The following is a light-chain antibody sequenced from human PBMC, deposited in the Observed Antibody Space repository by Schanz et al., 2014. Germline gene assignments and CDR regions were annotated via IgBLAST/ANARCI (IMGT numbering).Light chain of an antibody. J-gene: IGLJ1*01. V-gene: IGLV1-40*01. CDR1: SSNIGAGYD. CDR2: VNS. CDR3: QSYDISLSVLYV. Sequence: QSVLTQPPSVSGAPGQRVTISCTGSSSNIGAGYDVHWYQQLPGTAPKLLIYVNSNRPSGVPDRFSGSKSGTSASLAITGLQAEDEADYYCQSYDISLSVLYVFGTGTKLTVL.